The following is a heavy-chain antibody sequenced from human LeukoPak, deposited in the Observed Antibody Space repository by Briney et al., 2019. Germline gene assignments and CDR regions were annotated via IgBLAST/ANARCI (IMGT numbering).Heavy chain of an antibody. CDR3: ARDLMGTVVTRGLLGY. CDR1: GGSISSYY. Sequence: SETLSLTCTVSGGSISSYYWSWIRQPPGKGLEWIGYIYYSGSTNYNPSLKSRVTISVDTSKNQFSLKLSSVTAADTAVYYCARDLMGTVVTRGLLGYWGQGTLVTVSS. J-gene: IGHJ4*02. D-gene: IGHD4-23*01. V-gene: IGHV4-59*01. CDR2: IYYSGST.